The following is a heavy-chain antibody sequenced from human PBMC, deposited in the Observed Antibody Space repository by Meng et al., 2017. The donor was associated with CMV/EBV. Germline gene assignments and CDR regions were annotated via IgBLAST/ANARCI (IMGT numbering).Heavy chain of an antibody. V-gene: IGHV1-2*02. J-gene: IGHJ6*02. CDR1: GCTFTGYY. D-gene: IGHD6-13*01. CDR2: INPNSGGT. CDR3: ASYTFPGQNSSSWYFYYYGMDV. Sequence: ASVKVSCKASGCTFTGYYMHWVRQAPGQGLEWMGWINPNSGGTNYAQKFQGRVTMTRDTSISTAYMELSRLRSDDTAVYYCASYTFPGQNSSSWYFYYYGMDVWGQGTTVTVSS.